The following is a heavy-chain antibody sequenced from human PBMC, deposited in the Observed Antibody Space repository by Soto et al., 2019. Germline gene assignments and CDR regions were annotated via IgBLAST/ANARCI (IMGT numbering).Heavy chain of an antibody. CDR2: ISSSGSTI. D-gene: IGHD3-3*01. J-gene: IGHJ6*03. CDR1: GFTFSDYY. V-gene: IGHV3-11*01. Sequence: GGSLKLSCAASGFTFSDYYMSWIRQAPGKGLEWVSYISSSGSTIYYADSVKGRFTISRDNAKNSLYLQMNSLRAEDTAVYYCARDRPVYDFWSGYYSSHYYYMDVWGKGTTVTVSS. CDR3: ARDRPVYDFWSGYYSSHYYYMDV.